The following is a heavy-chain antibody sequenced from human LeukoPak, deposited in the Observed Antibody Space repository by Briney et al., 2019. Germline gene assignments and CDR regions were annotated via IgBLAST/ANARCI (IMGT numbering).Heavy chain of an antibody. V-gene: IGHV3-21*01. Sequence: GGSLRLSCAASGFTFSSYSMNWVRQAPGKGLEWVSSISSSSSYIYYADSGKGRFTISRDNAKNSLYLQMNSLRAEDTAVYYCARAGIAAWEEAYYFDYWGQGTLVTVSS. CDR1: GFTFSSYS. D-gene: IGHD6-13*01. CDR2: ISSSSSYI. CDR3: ARAGIAAWEEAYYFDY. J-gene: IGHJ4*02.